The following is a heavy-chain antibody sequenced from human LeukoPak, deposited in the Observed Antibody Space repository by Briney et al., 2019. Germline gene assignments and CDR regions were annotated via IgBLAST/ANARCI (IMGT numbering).Heavy chain of an antibody. V-gene: IGHV4-31*03. J-gene: IGHJ4*02. CDR2: IYYSGST. D-gene: IGHD2-2*01. CDR3: ARADIVVVPAAMGQLDY. CDR1: GGSISSGGYY. Sequence: SETLSLTCTASGGSISSGGYYWSWIRQHPGKGLEWIGYIYYSGSTYYNPSLKSRVTISVDTSKNQFSLKLSSVTAADTAVYYCARADIVVVPAAMGQLDYWGQRTLVTVSS.